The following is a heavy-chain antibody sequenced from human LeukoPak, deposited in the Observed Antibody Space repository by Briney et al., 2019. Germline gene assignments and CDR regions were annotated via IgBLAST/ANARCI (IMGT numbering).Heavy chain of an antibody. CDR1: GGTFSSYA. CDR2: IIPIFGTA. V-gene: IGHV1-69*13. D-gene: IGHD4-23*01. CDR3: ARDKTVVTHNYYYGMDV. Sequence: GASVKVSCKASGGTFSSYAISWVRQAPGQGLEWMGGIIPIFGTANYAQKFQGRVTITADESTSTAYMELSSLRSEDTAVYYCARDKTVVTHNYYYGMDVWGQGTTVTVSS. J-gene: IGHJ6*02.